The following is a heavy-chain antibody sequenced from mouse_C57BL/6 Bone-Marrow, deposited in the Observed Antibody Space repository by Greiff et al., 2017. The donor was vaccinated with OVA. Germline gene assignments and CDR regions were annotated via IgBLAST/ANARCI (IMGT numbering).Heavy chain of an antibody. CDR3: ARLHYYSNAMDY. CDR2: IWSDGST. Sequence: VKLMESGPGLVAPSQSLSITCTVSGFSLTSYGVHWVRQPPGKGLEWLVVIWSDGSTTYNSALKSRLSISKDNSKSQVFLKMNSLQTDDTAMYYCARLHYYSNAMDYWGQGTSVTVSS. CDR1: GFSLTSYG. V-gene: IGHV2-6*03. J-gene: IGHJ4*01. D-gene: IGHD2-5*01.